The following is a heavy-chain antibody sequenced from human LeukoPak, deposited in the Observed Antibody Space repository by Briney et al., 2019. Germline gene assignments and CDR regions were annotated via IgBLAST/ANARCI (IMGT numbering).Heavy chain of an antibody. J-gene: IGHJ4*02. CDR1: GGSFSGYY. CDR2: INHSGST. D-gene: IGHD6-13*01. CDR3: ARAYSSSWYWFDY. V-gene: IGHV4-34*01. Sequence: PSETLSLTCAVYGGSFSGYYWSWIRQPPGKGLEWIGEINHSGSTNYNPSLKSRVSMSVDTSKNQFSLKLSSVTAADTAVYYCARAYSSSWYWFDYWGQGTLVTVSS.